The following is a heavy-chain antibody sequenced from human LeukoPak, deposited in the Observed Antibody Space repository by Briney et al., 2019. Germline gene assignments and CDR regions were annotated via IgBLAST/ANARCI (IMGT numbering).Heavy chain of an antibody. CDR1: GFAFDDYA. J-gene: IGHJ5*02. Sequence: GGSLRLSCAASGFAFDDYAMHWVRQAPGKGLEWVAVISYDESNKYYADSVKGRFTISRDNSKNTLYLQMNSLRAEDTAVYYCARDPVTDFWSGYYTYNWFDPWGQGTLVTVSS. D-gene: IGHD3-3*01. V-gene: IGHV3-30*01. CDR3: ARDPVTDFWSGYYTYNWFDP. CDR2: ISYDESNK.